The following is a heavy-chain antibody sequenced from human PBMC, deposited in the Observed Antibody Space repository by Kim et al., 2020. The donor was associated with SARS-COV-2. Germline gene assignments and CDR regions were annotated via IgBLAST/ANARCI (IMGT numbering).Heavy chain of an antibody. V-gene: IGHV4-34*01. Sequence: LQSRVTISVDTSKNQCSLRLSSVTAADTAVYYCARGRRGSSWYSQTPIDYWGQGTLVTVSS. CDR3: ARGRRGSSWYSQTPIDY. J-gene: IGHJ4*02. D-gene: IGHD6-13*01.